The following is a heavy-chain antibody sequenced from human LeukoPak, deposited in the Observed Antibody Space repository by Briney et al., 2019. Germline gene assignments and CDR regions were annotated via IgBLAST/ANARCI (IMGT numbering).Heavy chain of an antibody. Sequence: ASMTVSCTASGYTFIDYYIHWVRQAPGQGLEWMGWIIPNSGGTNYSQNFQGRVTMTRDTSISTAYMELSRLRSDDTAVYYCARGVSDSRGYYHGDSWGQGTLVTVSS. V-gene: IGHV1-2*02. D-gene: IGHD3-22*01. J-gene: IGHJ4*02. CDR3: ARGVSDSRGYYHGDS. CDR1: GYTFIDYY. CDR2: IIPNSGGT.